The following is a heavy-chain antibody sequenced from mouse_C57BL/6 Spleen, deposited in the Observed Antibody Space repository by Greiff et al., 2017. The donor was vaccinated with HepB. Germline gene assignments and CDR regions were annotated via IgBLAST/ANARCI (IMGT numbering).Heavy chain of an antibody. CDR3: ARSRTTVVATRALDY. CDR1: GYTFTDYY. D-gene: IGHD1-1*01. Sequence: VQLQQSGPELVKPGASVKISCKASGYTFTDYYMNWVKQSHGKSLEWIGDINPNNGGNSYNQKVKGKATLTVDKSSSTAYMVLRSPTSEDSAVYYCARSRTTVVATRALDYWGHGASVTVSS. CDR2: INPNNGGN. V-gene: IGHV1-26*01. J-gene: IGHJ4*01.